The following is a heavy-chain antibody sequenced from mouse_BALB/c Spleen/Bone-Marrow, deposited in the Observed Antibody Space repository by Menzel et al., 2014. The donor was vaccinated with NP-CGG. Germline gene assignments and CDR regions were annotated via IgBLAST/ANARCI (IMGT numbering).Heavy chain of an antibody. CDR3: ARSGGYDYFDY. V-gene: IGHV1S137*01. CDR1: GYTFTDYA. D-gene: IGHD2-2*01. J-gene: IGHJ2*01. CDR2: ISTYYGDA. Sequence: VQLQQSGAELVRPGVPVKISCKGSGYTFTDYAMHWVKQSHAKSLEWIGVISTYYGDASYNQKFKGKATMTVDKSSSTAYMELARLTSEDSAIYYCARSGGYDYFDYWGQGTTLTVSS.